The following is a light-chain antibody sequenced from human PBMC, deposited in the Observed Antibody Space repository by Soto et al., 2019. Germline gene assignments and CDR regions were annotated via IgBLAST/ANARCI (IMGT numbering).Light chain of an antibody. CDR1: QSVRNVY. CDR3: QQSSSTPFT. CDR2: DAS. Sequence: EIVLTQSPGTLSLSPGERATLSCRASQSVRNVYLAWYQQKPGQAPRLLIYDASNRATGIPDRFSGSGSGTDFTLTINRLEPEDFAVYYCQQSSSTPFTFGGGTKVEIK. V-gene: IGKV3-20*01. J-gene: IGKJ4*01.